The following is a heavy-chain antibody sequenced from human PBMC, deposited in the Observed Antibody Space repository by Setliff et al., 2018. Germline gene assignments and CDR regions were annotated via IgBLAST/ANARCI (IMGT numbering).Heavy chain of an antibody. V-gene: IGHV4-59*08. CDR3: ARMSGFLYMDV. J-gene: IGHJ6*03. D-gene: IGHD3-3*01. CDR1: GGPISSYF. Sequence: SETLSLTCTVSGGPISSYFWSWIRQPPGKGLEWIGYISHLGITSYNPPLKSRATISVDTSKNQFSLQLTSVTAADTAVYYCARMSGFLYMDVWGKGTTVTVSS. CDR2: ISHLGIT.